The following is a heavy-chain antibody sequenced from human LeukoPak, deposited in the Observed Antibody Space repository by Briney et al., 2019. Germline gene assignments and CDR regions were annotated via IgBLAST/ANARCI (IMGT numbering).Heavy chain of an antibody. CDR3: AKERMTTTSFDY. D-gene: IGHD4-11*01. J-gene: IGHJ4*02. CDR1: GFTFSTYA. CDR2: ISGSGGTT. Sequence: GGSLRLSCAASGFTFSTYAMSWVRQAPGKGLEWVSDISGSGGTTHYADSVKGRITISRDNSKNTLYLQMNSLRAEDTAVYYCAKERMTTTSFDYWGQGTLVTVSS. V-gene: IGHV3-23*01.